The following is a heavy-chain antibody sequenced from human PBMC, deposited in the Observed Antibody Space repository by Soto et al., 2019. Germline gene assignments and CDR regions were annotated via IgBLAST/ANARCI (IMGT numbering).Heavy chain of an antibody. D-gene: IGHD3-10*01. Sequence: ASVKVSCKSSGYPFTHYGITWVRQAPGQGLEWMGWISPFNGNTNDGQTLQGRVTLTTDTSTSTVYMELRSLRSDDTAVYYCATDQSSDRSYCYGIEVWGQGTTVTVSS. V-gene: IGHV1-18*01. CDR1: GYPFTHYG. CDR2: ISPFNGNT. J-gene: IGHJ6*02. CDR3: ATDQSSDRSYCYGIEV.